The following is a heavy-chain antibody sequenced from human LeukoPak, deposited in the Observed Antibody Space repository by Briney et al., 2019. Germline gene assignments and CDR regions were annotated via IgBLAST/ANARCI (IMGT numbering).Heavy chain of an antibody. J-gene: IGHJ4*02. Sequence: GGSLRLSCAASGFTFSSYGMSWVRQAPGKGLEWVSAISGSGGSTYYADSVKGRFTISRDNSKNTLYLQMNSLRAEDTAVYYCAKAVSNYYGSGSYYFDYWGQGTLVTVSS. CDR1: GFTFSSYG. CDR3: AKAVSNYYGSGSYYFDY. D-gene: IGHD3-10*01. V-gene: IGHV3-23*01. CDR2: ISGSGGST.